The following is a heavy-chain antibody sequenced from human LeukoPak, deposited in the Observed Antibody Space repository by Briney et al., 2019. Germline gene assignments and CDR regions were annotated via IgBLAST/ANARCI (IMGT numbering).Heavy chain of an antibody. CDR2: IYTSGST. CDR3: ASGYGDYET. Sequence: SQTLSLTCTVSGGSISSGSYYWSWIRQPAGKGLEWIGRIYTSGSTNYNPSLKSRVTISVDTSKNQFSLKLSSVTAADTAVYYCASGYGDYETWGQGTLVTVSS. J-gene: IGHJ4*02. CDR1: GGSISSGSYY. V-gene: IGHV4-61*02. D-gene: IGHD4-17*01.